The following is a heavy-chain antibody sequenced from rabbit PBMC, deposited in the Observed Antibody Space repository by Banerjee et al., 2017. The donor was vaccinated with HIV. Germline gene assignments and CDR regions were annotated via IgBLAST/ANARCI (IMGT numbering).Heavy chain of an antibody. CDR1: GFSFSSSYW. CDR3: ARGDDGDPSYGYALSL. V-gene: IGHV1S45*01. CDR2: IYVGSSGST. J-gene: IGHJ4*01. D-gene: IGHD6-1*01. Sequence: EESGGGLVQPEGSLTLTCTASGFSFSSSYWICWVRQAPGKGLEWIACIYVGSSGSTYYASWAKGRFTISKTSSTTVTLQITSLTAADTATYFCARGDDGDPSYGYALSLWGPGTLVTVS.